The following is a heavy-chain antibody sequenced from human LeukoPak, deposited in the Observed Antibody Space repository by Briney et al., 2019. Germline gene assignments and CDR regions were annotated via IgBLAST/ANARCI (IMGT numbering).Heavy chain of an antibody. Sequence: GGSLRLSCAASGFTVSSNYMSWVRQAPGKGLEWVSVIYSGGSTYYADSVKGRFTISRDNSKNTVYLQMNSLRAEDTAVYYCAKDPPAEHCSGGTCYYFDYWGQGTLVTVSS. V-gene: IGHV3-53*01. CDR2: IYSGGST. D-gene: IGHD2-15*01. CDR3: AKDPPAEHCSGGTCYYFDY. CDR1: GFTVSSNY. J-gene: IGHJ4*02.